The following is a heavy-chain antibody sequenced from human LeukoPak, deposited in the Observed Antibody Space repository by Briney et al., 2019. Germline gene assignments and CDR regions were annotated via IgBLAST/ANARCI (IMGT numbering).Heavy chain of an antibody. D-gene: IGHD5-12*01. Sequence: PGGSLRLSCAASGFSFSSYEMNCVRQAPGKGLGWVSYISSSGSTKEYADSVKGRFTISRDNAKNSLYLQMNSLRVEDTAVYYCAREEGLDYWGQGTLVTVSS. V-gene: IGHV3-48*03. CDR1: GFSFSSYE. J-gene: IGHJ4*02. CDR2: ISSSGSTK. CDR3: AREEGLDY.